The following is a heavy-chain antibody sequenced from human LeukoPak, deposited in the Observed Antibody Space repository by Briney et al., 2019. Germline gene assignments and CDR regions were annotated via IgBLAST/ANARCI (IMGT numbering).Heavy chain of an antibody. CDR3: ARHLYYDSSGYWSD. CDR1: GGSISSYY. Sequence: SETLSLTCTVSGGSISSYYWSWLRQPPGKGLEWIGYIYYSGSTNYNPSLKSRVTISVDTSKNQFSLKLSSVTAADTAVYYCARHLYYDSSGYWSDWGQGTLVTVSS. J-gene: IGHJ4*02. CDR2: IYYSGST. V-gene: IGHV4-59*08. D-gene: IGHD3-22*01.